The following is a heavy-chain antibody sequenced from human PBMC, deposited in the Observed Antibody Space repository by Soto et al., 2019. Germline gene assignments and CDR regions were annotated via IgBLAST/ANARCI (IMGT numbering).Heavy chain of an antibody. V-gene: IGHV1-3*01. J-gene: IGHJ4*02. D-gene: IGHD1-26*01. CDR2: INAGTGGT. CDR3: ARSPVGATIYFGF. CDR1: GYTFTTYA. Sequence: QVQLVQSGAEVKKPGASVKVSCKASGYTFTTYAIHWVRQAPGQMLEWMGWINAGTGGTRYSQKLQGGVTITSDTFASTAYMELSSLRSQDTAVYYCARSPVGATIYFGFWGQGTLVTVSS.